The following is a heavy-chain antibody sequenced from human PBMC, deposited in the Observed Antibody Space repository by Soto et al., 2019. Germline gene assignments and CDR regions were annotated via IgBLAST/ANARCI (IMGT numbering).Heavy chain of an antibody. Sequence: GGSLRLSCAASGFTFSSYAMSWVRQAPGKGLEWVSAISGSGGSTYYADSVKGRFTISRDNSKNTLYLQMNSLRAEDTAVYYCAKGLSDYDFWSGYGWFDPWGQGTLVTVSS. CDR2: ISGSGGST. V-gene: IGHV3-23*01. D-gene: IGHD3-3*01. J-gene: IGHJ5*02. CDR3: AKGLSDYDFWSGYGWFDP. CDR1: GFTFSSYA.